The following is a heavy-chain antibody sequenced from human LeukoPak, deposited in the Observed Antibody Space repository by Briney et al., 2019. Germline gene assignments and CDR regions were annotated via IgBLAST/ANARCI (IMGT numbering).Heavy chain of an antibody. CDR1: GFTFSIYE. D-gene: IGHD1-26*01. CDR3: ARSPYSESYYGDALDI. J-gene: IGHJ3*02. Sequence: GGSLRLSCAASGFTFSIYEMNWVRLAPGKGLEWVSYISNSGRTIYYADSVKGRFTISRDNAKNSVYLQMNSLRAEDTAVYYCARSPYSESYYGDALDIWGQGTMVTVSS. CDR2: ISNSGRTI. V-gene: IGHV3-48*03.